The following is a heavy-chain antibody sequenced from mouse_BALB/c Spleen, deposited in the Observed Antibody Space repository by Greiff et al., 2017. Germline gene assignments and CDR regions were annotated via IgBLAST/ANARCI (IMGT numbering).Heavy chain of an antibody. Sequence: QVTLKECGPGILQPSQTLSLTCSFSGFSLSTSGMGVGWIRQPSGKGLEWLAHIWWDDDKRYNPALKSRLTISKDTSSNQVFLKIASVDTADTATYYCARIDGNLSYAMDYWGQGTSVTVSS. CDR1: GFSLSTSGMG. J-gene: IGHJ4*01. D-gene: IGHD2-1*01. CDR2: IWWDDDK. V-gene: IGHV8-8*01. CDR3: ARIDGNLSYAMDY.